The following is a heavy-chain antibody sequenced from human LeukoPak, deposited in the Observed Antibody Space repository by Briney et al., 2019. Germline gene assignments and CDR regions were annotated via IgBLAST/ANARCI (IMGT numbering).Heavy chain of an antibody. J-gene: IGHJ1*01. CDR2: ISWNSGSI. Sequence: GGSLRLSCAASGFTFDDYAMHWVRQAPGKGLEWVSGISWNSGSIGYADSVKGRFTISRDNAKNSLYLQMNSLRAEDTALYYCAKDAIGYCSSTSCYGYFQHWGQGTLVTVSS. D-gene: IGHD2-2*01. CDR3: AKDAIGYCSSTSCYGYFQH. V-gene: IGHV3-9*01. CDR1: GFTFDDYA.